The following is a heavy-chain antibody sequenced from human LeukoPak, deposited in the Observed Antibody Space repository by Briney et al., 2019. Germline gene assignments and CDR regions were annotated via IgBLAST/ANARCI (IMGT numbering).Heavy chain of an antibody. V-gene: IGHV3-48*02. D-gene: IGHD1-26*01. CDR1: GFTFSSYS. J-gene: IGHJ5*02. Sequence: GGSLRLSCAATGFTFSSYSMNWVRQAPGKGLEWVSYISSSSSTIYYADSVKGQFTISRDNAKNSLYLQMNSLRDEDTAVYYCARPSGSHWGFDPWGQGTLVTVSS. CDR3: ARPSGSHWGFDP. CDR2: ISSSSSTI.